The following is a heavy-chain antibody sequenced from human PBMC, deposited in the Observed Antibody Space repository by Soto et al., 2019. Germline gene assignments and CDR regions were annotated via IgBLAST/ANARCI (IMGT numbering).Heavy chain of an antibody. CDR1: GFTFSSYV. V-gene: IGHV3-30*14. J-gene: IGHJ3*02. CDR2: ISTDGTEK. CDR3: VKDGGTLPNVFNYPFYI. D-gene: IGHD3-16*01. Sequence: VQLVESGGGVAQPGESLRLSCVASGFTFSSYVIHWVRQAPGKGLEWVALISTDGTEKHYPGSVRGRFTISRDNSKNTLYVQMNRLRTEDTAVFYCVKDGGTLPNVFNYPFYIWGQGTKVTVSS.